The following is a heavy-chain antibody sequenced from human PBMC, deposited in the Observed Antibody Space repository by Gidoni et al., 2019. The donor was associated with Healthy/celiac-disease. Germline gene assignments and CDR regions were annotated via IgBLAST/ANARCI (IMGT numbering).Heavy chain of an antibody. CDR2: ISGSGGSK. CDR3: AKAPPVSTKGYYYYYYGMDV. V-gene: IGHV3-23*01. CDR1: GFTFSSYA. D-gene: IGHD2-8*01. Sequence: EVQLLESGGGLVQPGGSLRLSCAASGFTFSSYAMSWVRQAPGKGLEWVSAISGSGGSKYDAESVKGRFTISRDKSKNTLYLQMNSLRAEDTAVYYCAKAPPVSTKGYYYYYYGMDVWGQGTTVTVSS. J-gene: IGHJ6*02.